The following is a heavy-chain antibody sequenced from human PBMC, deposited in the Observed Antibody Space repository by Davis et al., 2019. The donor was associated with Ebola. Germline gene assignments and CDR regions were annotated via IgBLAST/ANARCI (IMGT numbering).Heavy chain of an antibody. Sequence: AASVKVSCKASGYTFTSYAMHWVRQAPGQRPEWMGWISTYNGNTNYAQKVQGRITMTTDTSTSTAYMELRSLRSDDTAVYYCARGYPRDYGMDVWGQGTTVTVSS. D-gene: IGHD1-1*01. V-gene: IGHV1-18*01. J-gene: IGHJ6*02. CDR2: ISTYNGNT. CDR3: ARGYPRDYGMDV. CDR1: GYTFTSYA.